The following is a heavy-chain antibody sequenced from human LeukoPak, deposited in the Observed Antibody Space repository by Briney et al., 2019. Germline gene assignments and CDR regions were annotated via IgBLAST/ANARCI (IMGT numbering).Heavy chain of an antibody. Sequence: GGSLRLSCAASGFTFSSYAMSWVRQAPGKGLEWVLAISGSGGSTYYADSVKGRFTISRDNSKNTLYLQMNSLRAEDTAVYYCAKDELWFGELTAFDIWGQGTMVTVSS. CDR1: GFTFSSYA. J-gene: IGHJ3*02. V-gene: IGHV3-23*01. D-gene: IGHD3-10*01. CDR2: ISGSGGST. CDR3: AKDELWFGELTAFDI.